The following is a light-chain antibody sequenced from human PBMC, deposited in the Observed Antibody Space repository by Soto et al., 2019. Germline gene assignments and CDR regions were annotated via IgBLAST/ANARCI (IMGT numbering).Light chain of an antibody. V-gene: IGKV1-5*01. CDR2: DAS. Sequence: TQMTQSPSTLSASVGDRVTLTCRASQNINNWSAWYQQKPGGAPKVLIYDASSLESGVPSRFSGSGSGTEFTLTISSLQPDDFATYYCQQYDGNFGPGTKVDIK. CDR1: QNINNW. CDR3: QQYDGN. J-gene: IGKJ3*01.